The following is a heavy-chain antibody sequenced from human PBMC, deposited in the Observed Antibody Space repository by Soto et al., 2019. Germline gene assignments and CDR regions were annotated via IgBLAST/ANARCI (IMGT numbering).Heavy chain of an antibody. D-gene: IGHD4-17*01. CDR3: ARAYYGDYAYYYYYYGMDV. CDR2: ISYDGSNK. J-gene: IGHJ6*02. CDR1: GFTFSSYA. V-gene: IGHV3-30-3*01. Sequence: VGSLRLSCAASGFTFSSYAMHWVRQAPGKGLEWVAVISYDGSNKYYADSVKGRFTISRDNSKNTLYLQMNSLRAEDTAVYYCARAYYGDYAYYYYYYGMDVWGQGTTVTVSS.